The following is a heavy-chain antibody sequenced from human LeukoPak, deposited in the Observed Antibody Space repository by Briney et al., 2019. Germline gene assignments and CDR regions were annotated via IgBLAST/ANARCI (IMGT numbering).Heavy chain of an antibody. V-gene: IGHV1-46*01. CDR2: INPSGGTT. J-gene: IGHJ3*01. Sequence: ASVKVSCKASGYTFTNYYIHWVRQAPGQGLEWMGLINPSGGTTNCAQKFQGRVTMTRDMSTTTVYMHLSSLRSEDTAVYYCAREAVTIFGLVRTQTPKGPHRFDPWGQGTMVTVSS. D-gene: IGHD3-3*01. CDR3: AREAVTIFGLVRTQTPKGPHRFDP. CDR1: GYTFTNYY.